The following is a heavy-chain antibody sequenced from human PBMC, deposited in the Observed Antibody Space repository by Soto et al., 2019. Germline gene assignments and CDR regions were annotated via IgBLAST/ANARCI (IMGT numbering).Heavy chain of an antibody. CDR3: AAPNAVRAY. J-gene: IGHJ4*02. D-gene: IGHD3-10*01. V-gene: IGHV3-30*03. CDR1: GFTFSSYG. Sequence: SLRLSCAASGFTFSSYGMHWVRQAPGKGLEWVAVISYDGSNKYYADSVKGRFTISRDNSKNTLYLQMNSLRAEDTAVYYCAAPNAVRAYWGKGTLVTVSS. CDR2: ISYDGSNK.